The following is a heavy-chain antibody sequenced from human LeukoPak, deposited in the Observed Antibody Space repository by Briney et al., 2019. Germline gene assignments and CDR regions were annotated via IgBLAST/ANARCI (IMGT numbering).Heavy chain of an antibody. CDR1: GGSISSGDYY. J-gene: IGHJ5*02. V-gene: IGHV4-39*07. CDR2: INHSGGT. D-gene: IGHD6-13*01. Sequence: SETLSLTCTVSGGSISSGDYYWSWIRQPPGKGLEWIGDINHSGGTNYNPSLKSRVTISVDTSKNQFSLKLSSVTAADTAVYYCARGDYSSSWYEYNWFDPWGQGTLVTVSS. CDR3: ARGDYSSSWYEYNWFDP.